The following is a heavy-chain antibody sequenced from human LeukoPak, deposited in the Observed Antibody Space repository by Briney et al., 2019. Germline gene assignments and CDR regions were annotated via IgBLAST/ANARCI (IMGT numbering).Heavy chain of an antibody. CDR1: GFTFSSYE. J-gene: IGHJ6*02. D-gene: IGHD4-11*01. V-gene: IGHV3-48*03. CDR2: ISSSGSTI. CDR3: AREAVTTAQTYYYYGMDV. Sequence: GGSLRLSCAASGFTFSSYEMNWVRQAPGKGLEWVSYISSSGSTIYYADSVKGRFTISGDNAKNSLYLQMNSLRAEDTAVYYCAREAVTTAQTYYYYGMDVWGQGTTVTVSS.